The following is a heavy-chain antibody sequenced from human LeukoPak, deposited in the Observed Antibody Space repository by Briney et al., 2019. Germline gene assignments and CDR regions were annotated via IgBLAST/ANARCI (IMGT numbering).Heavy chain of an antibody. D-gene: IGHD2-2*01. J-gene: IGHJ4*02. CDR3: ARGGIGYCSSTSCYFDY. V-gene: IGHV6-1*01. CDR2: TYYRAKRYN. Sequence: SQTLSLTCAISGDSVSSNSAAWNWIRQSPSRCLEWLGRTYYRAKRYNNYTVYVKSRITSSPDTSKNQFYLQLNSVPPEDTAVYYCARGGIGYCSSTSCYFDYWGQGTLVTVSS. CDR1: GDSVSSNSAA.